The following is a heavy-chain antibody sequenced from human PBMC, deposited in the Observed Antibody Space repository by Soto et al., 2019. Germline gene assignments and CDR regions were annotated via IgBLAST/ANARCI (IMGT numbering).Heavy chain of an antibody. CDR3: ASGFLMVH. D-gene: IGHD2-8*01. CDR2: MYYSGST. CDR1: GDSMSDYY. V-gene: IGHV4-59*01. J-gene: IGHJ4*02. Sequence: QVQLQESGPGLVKPSETLSLTCTVSGDSMSDYYWSWIRQPPGKGLEWIGYMYYSGSTNYNPSLKSRVTLSVNTSKKQFSLKLSSLTAADTAVYYCASGFLMVHWGQGTLVTVSS.